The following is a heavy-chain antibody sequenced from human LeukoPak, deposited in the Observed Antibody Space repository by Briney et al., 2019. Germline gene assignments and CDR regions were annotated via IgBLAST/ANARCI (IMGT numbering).Heavy chain of an antibody. V-gene: IGHV3-20*04. J-gene: IGHJ6*03. CDR2: INWNGGST. CDR1: GFTFDDYG. D-gene: IGHD2-2*01. CDR3: ARETSGCSSTSCYDYYYYMDV. Sequence: GGSLRLSCAASGFTFDDYGMSWVRQAPGKGLEWVSGINWNGGSTGYADSVKGRFTISRDNAKNSLYLQMSSLRAEDTALYYCARETSGCSSTSCYDYYYYMDVWGKGTTVTVSS.